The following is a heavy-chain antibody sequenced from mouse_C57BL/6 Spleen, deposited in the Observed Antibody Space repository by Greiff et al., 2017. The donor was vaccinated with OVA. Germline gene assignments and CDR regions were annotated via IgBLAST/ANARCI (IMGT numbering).Heavy chain of an antibody. CDR3: TRWRNFITTVVAVDY. V-gene: IGHV1-15*01. Sequence: LQESGAELVRPGASVTLSCKASGYTFTDYEMHWVKQTPVHGLEWIGAIDPETGGTAYNQKFKGKAILTADKSSSTAYMELRSLTSEDSAVYYCTRWRNFITTVVAVDYWGQGTTLTVSS. D-gene: IGHD1-1*01. J-gene: IGHJ2*01. CDR2: IDPETGGT. CDR1: GYTFTDYE.